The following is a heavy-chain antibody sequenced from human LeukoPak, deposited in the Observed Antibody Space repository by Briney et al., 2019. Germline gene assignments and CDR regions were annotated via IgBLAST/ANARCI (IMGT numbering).Heavy chain of an antibody. Sequence: GGSLRLSCAASGFTFSTYWMHWVRQAPGKGLVWVSRINTDGSSTSYADSVKGRFTISRDDAKNTLYLQMNSLRAEDTAVYYCARSGYRYGSYYFDYWGQGTLVTVSS. CDR1: GFTFSTYW. CDR2: INTDGSST. CDR3: ARSGYRYGSYYFDY. J-gene: IGHJ4*02. V-gene: IGHV3-74*01. D-gene: IGHD5-18*01.